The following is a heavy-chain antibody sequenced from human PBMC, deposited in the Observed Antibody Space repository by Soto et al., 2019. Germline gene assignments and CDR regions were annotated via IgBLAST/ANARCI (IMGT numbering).Heavy chain of an antibody. Sequence: SETLSLTCTVSGGSISGFYWIWLRQPPGKGLEWISYIYYSGSTNYNPSLKSQVTISVDTSRSQFSLKLSSVTAADTAVYYCARGYRGTFHFWGQGTLVTVSS. CDR1: GGSISGFY. J-gene: IGHJ4*02. V-gene: IGHV4-59*01. CDR2: IYYSGST. D-gene: IGHD1-26*01. CDR3: ARGYRGTFHF.